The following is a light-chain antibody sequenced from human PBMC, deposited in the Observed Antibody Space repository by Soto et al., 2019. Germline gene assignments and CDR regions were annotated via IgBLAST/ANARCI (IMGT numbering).Light chain of an antibody. V-gene: IGKV3-15*01. CDR1: QSVSDK. CDR2: GAS. Sequence: EIVVTQSPVTLSVSPGERATLSCRASQSVSDKLAWYQQKPGQAPRLLIYGASTRATGIPARFSGSGSGTEFTLTISSLQSEDSAVYHCQQYNNWPLYTFGQGTKLEIK. CDR3: QQYNNWPLYT. J-gene: IGKJ2*01.